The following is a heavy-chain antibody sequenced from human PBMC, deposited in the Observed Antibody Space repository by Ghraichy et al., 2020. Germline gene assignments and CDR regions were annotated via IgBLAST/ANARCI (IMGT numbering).Heavy chain of an antibody. Sequence: SETLSLTCTVSGGSISSYYWSWIRQPPGKGLEWIGYIYYSGSTNYNPSLKSRVTISVDTSKNQFSLKLSSVTAADTAVYYCARGLLPKYYCDYCGQGTLCTVSS. CDR1: GGSISSYY. J-gene: IGHJ4*02. CDR3: ARGLLPKYYCDY. V-gene: IGHV4-59*01. CDR2: IYYSGST.